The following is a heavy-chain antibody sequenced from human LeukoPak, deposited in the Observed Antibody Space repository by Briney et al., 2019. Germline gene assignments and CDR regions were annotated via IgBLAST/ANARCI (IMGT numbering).Heavy chain of an antibody. Sequence: GGSLRLSCAASGFTFSSYGMHWVRQAPGKGLEWVAFIRYDGSNKYYADSVKGRFTISRDNSKNTLYLQMNSLRAEDTAVYYCAKGAILWFGEFPTDYWGQGTLVTVSS. D-gene: IGHD3-10*01. V-gene: IGHV3-30*02. CDR1: GFTFSSYG. J-gene: IGHJ4*02. CDR2: IRYDGSNK. CDR3: AKGAILWFGEFPTDY.